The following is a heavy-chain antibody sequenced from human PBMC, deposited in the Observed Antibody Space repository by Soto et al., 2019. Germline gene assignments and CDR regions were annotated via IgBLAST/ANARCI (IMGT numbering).Heavy chain of an antibody. Sequence: QVQLVESGGGVVQPGRSLRLSCAASGFTFSSYGMHWVRQAPGKGLEWVAVISYDGSNKYYADSVKGRFTISRDNSKNTLYLQMNSLRAEDTAVYYCAKDFVTVWELSLYFPYSEMVNWFDPWGQGTLVTVSS. J-gene: IGHJ5*02. CDR1: GFTFSSYG. V-gene: IGHV3-30*18. CDR2: ISYDGSNK. D-gene: IGHD3-16*02. CDR3: AKDFVTVWELSLYFPYSEMVNWFDP.